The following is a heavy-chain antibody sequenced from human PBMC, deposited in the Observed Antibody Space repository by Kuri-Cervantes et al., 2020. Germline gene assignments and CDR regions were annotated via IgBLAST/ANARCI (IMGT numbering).Heavy chain of an antibody. J-gene: IGHJ6*02. CDR2: INSDGSST. Sequence: LSLTCASSGFTFCRYWMHSVRQTPGKRLVWVSRINSDGSSTSYADSVKGRFTISTDNAKNTLYLQMNSLRAEDTAVYYCASDRYSSGRSGDYYYYYGMDVWGQGTTVTVSS. CDR3: ASDRYSSGRSGDYYYYYGMDV. V-gene: IGHV3-74*01. D-gene: IGHD6-19*01. CDR1: GFTFCRYW.